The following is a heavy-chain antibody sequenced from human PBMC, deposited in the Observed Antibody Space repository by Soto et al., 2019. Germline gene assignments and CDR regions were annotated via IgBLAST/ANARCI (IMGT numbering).Heavy chain of an antibody. V-gene: IGHV3-49*03. D-gene: IGHD2-21*02. J-gene: IGHJ3*02. Sequence: GGSLRLSCTSSGFTFGDYTMSWFRQAPGKGLEWVGFIRSKAYGGTTEYAASVKGRFTISRDDSKSTAYLQMNSLKTEDTAVYYCIRCVDCVFLPNGHKAAFDIWGQGTTGTVTS. CDR1: GFTFGDYT. CDR3: IRCVDCVFLPNGHKAAFDI. CDR2: IRSKAYGGTT.